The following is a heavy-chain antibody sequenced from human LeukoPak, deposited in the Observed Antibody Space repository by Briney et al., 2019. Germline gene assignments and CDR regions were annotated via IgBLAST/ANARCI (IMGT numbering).Heavy chain of an antibody. CDR3: ARAAIGYCSSTSCYQDY. J-gene: IGHJ4*02. D-gene: IGHD2-2*01. CDR2: ISGSGGST. CDR1: GFTFSSYA. V-gene: IGHV3-23*01. Sequence: GGSLRLSCAASGFTFSSYAMSWVRQAPGKGLEWVSAISGSGGSTYYADSVKGRFTISRDNAKNSLYPQMNSLRAEDTAVYYCARAAIGYCSSTSCYQDYWGQGTLVTVSS.